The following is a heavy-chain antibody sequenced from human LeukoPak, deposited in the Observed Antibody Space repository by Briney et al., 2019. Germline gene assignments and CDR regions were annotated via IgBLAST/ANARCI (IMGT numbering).Heavy chain of an antibody. J-gene: IGHJ6*02. V-gene: IGHV3-53*01. CDR3: ARGGRAYGLDV. CDR1: GFTVSTNY. CDR2: IYTGGNT. Sequence: GGSLRLSCAASGFTVSTNYMSWVRQAPGKGLEWVSVIYTGGNTYYADSVKGRFTISRDNAKNSLYLQMNSLRAEDTAVYYCARGGRAYGLDVWGQGTTVTVSS. D-gene: IGHD3-16*01.